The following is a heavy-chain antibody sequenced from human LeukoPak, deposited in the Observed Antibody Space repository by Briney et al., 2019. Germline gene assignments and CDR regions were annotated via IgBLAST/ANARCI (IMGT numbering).Heavy chain of an antibody. CDR1: GFTFSSYV. J-gene: IGHJ4*02. CDR2: ISGGGGGA. D-gene: IGHD3-22*01. Sequence: PGGSLRLSCVASGFTFSSYVMSWVRQAPGKGLEWVSSISGGGGGAYYADPAKGRFTISRDNSKNTLHLQMNSLRAEDTAIYYCAKSRARREGSSGSIDYWGQGTLVAVSS. CDR3: AKSRARREGSSGSIDY. V-gene: IGHV3-23*01.